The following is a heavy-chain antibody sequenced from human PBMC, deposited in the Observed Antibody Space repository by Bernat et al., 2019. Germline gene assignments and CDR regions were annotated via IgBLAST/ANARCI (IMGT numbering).Heavy chain of an antibody. Sequence: QVQLVESGGGVVQPGRSLRLSCAASGFTFSSYGMHWVRQAPGKGLEWVAVIWYDGSNKYYADSVKGRFTISRDNSKNTLYLQMNSLRAEDTAVYYCARLGAAGYHTSSHYYYMDVWGKGTTVTVSS. CDR1: GFTFSSYG. D-gene: IGHD1-26*01. J-gene: IGHJ6*03. CDR2: IWYDGSNK. V-gene: IGHV3-33*01. CDR3: ARLGAAGYHTSSHYYYMDV.